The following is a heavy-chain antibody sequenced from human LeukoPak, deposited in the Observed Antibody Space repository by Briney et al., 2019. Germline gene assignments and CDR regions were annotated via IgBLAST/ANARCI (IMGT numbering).Heavy chain of an antibody. D-gene: IGHD3-22*01. CDR3: TTLGYHLDS. CDR1: GFDFGPYE. J-gene: IGHJ4*02. V-gene: IGHV3-48*03. Sequence: GGSLRLSCAASGFDFGPYEMKWVRQAPGKGLEWVAYFAGSDTTTYYADSVKGRFIISRDNARNSLYLQMKRLRAEDTALYYCTTLGYHLDSWGQGTLVTVSS. CDR2: FAGSDTTT.